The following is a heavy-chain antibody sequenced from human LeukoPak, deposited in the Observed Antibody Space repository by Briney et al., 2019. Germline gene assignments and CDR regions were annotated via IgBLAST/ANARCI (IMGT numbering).Heavy chain of an antibody. CDR2: INAGDGST. D-gene: IGHD2-21*01. J-gene: IGHJ5*02. CDR1: GYTFAKYA. V-gene: IGHV1-3*01. CDR3: ARDYGPYPGCSWFDP. Sequence: VASVKVSCKASGYTFAKYAIHWVRQAPGQRLEWMGWINAGDGSTRYSQKFHGGVTITRDTSISTAYMELDRLTSDDTAVYYCARDYGPYPGCSWFDPWGQGTLVTVSS.